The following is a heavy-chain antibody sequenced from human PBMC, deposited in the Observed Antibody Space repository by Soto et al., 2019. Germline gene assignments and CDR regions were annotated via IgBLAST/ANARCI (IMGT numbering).Heavy chain of an antibody. D-gene: IGHD3-16*01. V-gene: IGHV1-18*01. Sequence: QVQLVQSGAEVKKPGASVKVSCKASVYTFTSYGISWVRQAPGQGLEWLGWINGYNGNTNYAQKLQGRVNMTTDTSTSTAYMERRSLRSDGTAVYYCAGMGDGPYYYYGMDVWGQGTTVTVSS. CDR2: INGYNGNT. J-gene: IGHJ6*02. CDR3: AGMGDGPYYYYGMDV. CDR1: VYTFTSYG.